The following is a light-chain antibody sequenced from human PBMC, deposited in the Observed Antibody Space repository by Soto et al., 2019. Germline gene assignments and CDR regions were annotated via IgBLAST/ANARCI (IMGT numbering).Light chain of an antibody. Sequence: QSVLTQPPSVSGAPGQRVTISCTGSSSNIGSGYDVHWYQQVPGTAPKLLIYGNSNRPSGGPDRFSGSKSGTSASLAITGLQADDEADYSCQSYDSSLSGWVFGGGTKLTVL. CDR1: SSNIGSGYD. V-gene: IGLV1-40*01. J-gene: IGLJ3*02. CDR2: GNS. CDR3: QSYDSSLSGWV.